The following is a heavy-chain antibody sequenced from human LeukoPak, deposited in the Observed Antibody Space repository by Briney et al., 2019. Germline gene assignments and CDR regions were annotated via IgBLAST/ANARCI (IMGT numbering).Heavy chain of an antibody. Sequence: SETLSLTCTVSGGYISSYYWSWIRQPPGKGLEWIGYIYYSGSTNYNPSLKSRVTISVDTSKNQFSLKLSSVTAADTAVYYCARDLDYWGQGTLVTVSS. CDR1: GGYISSYY. CDR2: IYYSGST. CDR3: ARDLDY. J-gene: IGHJ4*02. V-gene: IGHV4-59*01.